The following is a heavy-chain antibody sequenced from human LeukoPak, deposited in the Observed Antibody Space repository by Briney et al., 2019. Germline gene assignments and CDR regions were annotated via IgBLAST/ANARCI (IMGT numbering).Heavy chain of an antibody. CDR2: INPNSGGT. D-gene: IGHD1-1*01. Sequence: ASVKVSCKASGYTFTGHYLHWVRQAPGQGLEWMGWINPNSGGTNYAQKFQGRVTMTRDTSISTAYMELSRLRSDDTAVYYCARAEYREHAFDIWGQGTMVTVSS. CDR3: ARAEYREHAFDI. V-gene: IGHV1-2*02. J-gene: IGHJ3*02. CDR1: GYTFTGHY.